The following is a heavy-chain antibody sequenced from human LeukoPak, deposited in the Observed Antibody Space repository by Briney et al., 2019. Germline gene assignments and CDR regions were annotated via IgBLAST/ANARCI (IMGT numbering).Heavy chain of an antibody. Sequence: SETLSLTCTVSGGSISSYYWSWIRQPPGKGLEWIGYIYYGGSTNYNPSLKSRVTISVDTSKNQFSLKLSSVTAADTAVYYCARAIAAANWFDPWGQGTLVTVSS. CDR2: IYYGGST. V-gene: IGHV4-59*08. D-gene: IGHD6-13*01. CDR1: GGSISSYY. J-gene: IGHJ5*02. CDR3: ARAIAAANWFDP.